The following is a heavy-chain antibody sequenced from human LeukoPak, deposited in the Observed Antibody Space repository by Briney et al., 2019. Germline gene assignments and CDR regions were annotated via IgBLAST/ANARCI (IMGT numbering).Heavy chain of an antibody. CDR3: ARDNVLRYFDWLLSDAFDI. Sequence: GGSLRLSCAASGFTFSCYSMNWVRQAPGKGLEWVSSISSSSSYIYYADSVKGRFTISRDNAKNSLYLQMNSLRAEDTAVYYCARDNVLRYFDWLLSDAFDIWGQGTMVTVSS. J-gene: IGHJ3*02. D-gene: IGHD3-9*01. CDR2: ISSSSSYI. V-gene: IGHV3-21*01. CDR1: GFTFSCYS.